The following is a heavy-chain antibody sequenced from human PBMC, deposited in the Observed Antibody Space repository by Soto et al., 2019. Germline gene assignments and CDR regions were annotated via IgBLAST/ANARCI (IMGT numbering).Heavy chain of an antibody. J-gene: IGHJ6*02. CDR2: ISGSSETK. CDR1: GFSLSSHS. CDR3: ARGTSLGYYSYGMDV. Sequence: GGSLRLSCAASGFSLSSHSMNWVRQAPGKGLEWISYISGSSETKYNAAAVEGRSTTSRDNAKNLVYLQMNSLRDEDTALYYCARGTSLGYYSYGMDVWGQGTTVTVSS. D-gene: IGHD3-3*01. V-gene: IGHV3-48*02.